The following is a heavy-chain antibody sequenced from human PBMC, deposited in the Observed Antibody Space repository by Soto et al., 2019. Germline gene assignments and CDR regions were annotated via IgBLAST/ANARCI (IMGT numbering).Heavy chain of an antibody. V-gene: IGHV3-30*18. CDR3: AKESYYYDSSGYYVFDY. J-gene: IGHJ4*02. D-gene: IGHD3-22*01. CDR1: GFTFSSYD. Sequence: QVQLVESGGGVVQPGRSLRLSCAASGFTFSSYDIHWVCQAPGKGLEWVAVISYDGSNKYYVDSVKGRFTISRDNSKNTLYLQMNSLRAVDTAVYYCAKESYYYDSSGYYVFDYWGQGTLVTVTS. CDR2: ISYDGSNK.